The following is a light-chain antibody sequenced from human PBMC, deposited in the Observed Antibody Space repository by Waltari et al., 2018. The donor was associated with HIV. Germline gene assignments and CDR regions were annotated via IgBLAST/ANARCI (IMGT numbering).Light chain of an antibody. CDR1: QGIRSH. CDR3: QKYNNVPIT. V-gene: IGKV1-27*01. CDR2: GAS. J-gene: IGKJ5*01. Sequence: DIEMTQSPSSLSASIGDRVTITCRASQGIRSHLAWYQQKPGKAPDLLIHGASTLQPGVPSRFSGSGSGTYFTLTITNVQPGDVATYFCQKYNNVPITFGQGTRLEI.